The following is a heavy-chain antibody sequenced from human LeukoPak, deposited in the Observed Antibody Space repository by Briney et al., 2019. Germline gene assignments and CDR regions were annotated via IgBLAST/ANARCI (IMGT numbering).Heavy chain of an antibody. CDR3: ARGGGPHADY. J-gene: IGHJ4*02. CDR1: GYTFTSYY. CDR2: INPSGGST. V-gene: IGHV1-46*01. Sequence: ASVKVSCKASGYTFTSYYMHWVRQAPGQGLEWMGIINPSGGSTSYAQKLQGRVTMTTDTSTSTAYMELRSLRSDDTAVYYCARGGGPHADYWGQGTLVTVSS. D-gene: IGHD3-3*01.